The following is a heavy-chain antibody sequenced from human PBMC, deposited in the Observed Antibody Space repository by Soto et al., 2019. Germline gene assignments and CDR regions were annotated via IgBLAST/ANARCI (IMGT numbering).Heavy chain of an antibody. J-gene: IGHJ4*02. CDR1: GFSLSTSAMC. Sequence: TLTLTCTFSGFSLSTSAMCVSWIRQPPGKALEWLALIDWDDDKYYSTFLKTRLTISKDTSRNQVVLTMTKMDPVDTATYFCARTRLSGGRYTFFGYWGQGALVTVS. CDR2: IDWDDDK. CDR3: ARTRLSGGRYTFFGY. D-gene: IGHD1-26*01. V-gene: IGHV2-70*01.